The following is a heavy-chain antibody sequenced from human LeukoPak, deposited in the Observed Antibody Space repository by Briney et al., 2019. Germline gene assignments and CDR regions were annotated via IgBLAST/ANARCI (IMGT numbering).Heavy chain of an antibody. CDR2: INHSGST. D-gene: IGHD3-10*01. CDR3: ATDDYYGSGSYDY. Sequence: SETLSLTCAVYGGSFSGYYWSWIRQPPGKGLEWIGEINHSGSTNYNPSLKGRVTISVDTSKNQFSLKLSSVTAADTAVYYCATDDYYGSGSYDYWGQGTLVTVSS. J-gene: IGHJ4*02. CDR1: GGSFSGYY. V-gene: IGHV4-34*01.